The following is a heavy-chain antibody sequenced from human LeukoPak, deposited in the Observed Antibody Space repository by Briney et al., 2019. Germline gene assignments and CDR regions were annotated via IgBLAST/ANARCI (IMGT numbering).Heavy chain of an antibody. V-gene: IGHV4-39*07. CDR2: IYYIGST. D-gene: IGHD1-20*01. Sequence: PSETLSLTCTVSGGSISSSNYYRGRIRQPPGKGLEWIGNIYYIGSTYYNPSLKSRLTISVDTSKNQFSLKLSSVTAADTAVYYCARVQRFNSHLAADYWGQGTLVTVSS. CDR1: GGSISSSNYY. J-gene: IGHJ4*02. CDR3: ARVQRFNSHLAADY.